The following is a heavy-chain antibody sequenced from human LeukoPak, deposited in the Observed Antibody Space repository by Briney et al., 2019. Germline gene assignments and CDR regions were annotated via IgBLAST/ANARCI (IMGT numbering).Heavy chain of an antibody. V-gene: IGHV4-59*01. D-gene: IGHD3-10*01. J-gene: IGHJ6*03. Sequence: SETLSLTCTVSGGSISSYYWSWIRQPPGKGLEWIGYIYYSGSTNYNPSLKSRVTISVDTSKNQFSLKLSSVTAADTAVYYCARDRGYLDVWGKGTTVTISS. CDR3: ARDRGYLDV. CDR2: IYYSGST. CDR1: GGSISSYY.